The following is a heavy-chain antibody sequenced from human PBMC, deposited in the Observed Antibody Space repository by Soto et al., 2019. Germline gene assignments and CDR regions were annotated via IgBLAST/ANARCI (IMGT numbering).Heavy chain of an antibody. CDR2: ISGSGDST. Sequence: SGGSLRLSCAASGFTFSTYAMNWVRQAPGKGLEWVSGISGSGDSTYYADSVKGRFTVSRDNSKNTLYLQMNSLRAEDTAVFYCAEERSSGWSFDYWGQGTLVTVSS. D-gene: IGHD6-19*01. CDR1: GFTFSTYA. J-gene: IGHJ4*02. V-gene: IGHV3-23*01. CDR3: AEERSSGWSFDY.